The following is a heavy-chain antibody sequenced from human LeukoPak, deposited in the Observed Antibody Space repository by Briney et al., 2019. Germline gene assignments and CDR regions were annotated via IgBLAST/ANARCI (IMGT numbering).Heavy chain of an antibody. V-gene: IGHV3-33*03. CDR3: VKDSTTRASNLPDY. D-gene: IGHD1/OR15-1a*01. CDR1: GFTFNNYG. Sequence: PGGSLTLSCEASGFTFNNYGMHGVRQAPGKGLEWVAVIWHDGDNKFYADSVKGRFTISRDKSKNTLYLEMNSLRAEDTAVYYCVKDSTTRASNLPDYWGQGTLVTVSS. J-gene: IGHJ4*02. CDR2: IWHDGDNK.